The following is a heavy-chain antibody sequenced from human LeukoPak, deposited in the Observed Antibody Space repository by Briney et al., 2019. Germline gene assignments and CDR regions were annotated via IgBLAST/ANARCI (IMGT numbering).Heavy chain of an antibody. V-gene: IGHV4-39*01. J-gene: IGHJ4*02. CDR2: IYYSGST. CDR1: GGSISSSSYY. Sequence: SVTLSLTCTVSGGSISSSSYYWGWIRQPPGKGLEWIGSIYYSGSTYYNPSLKSRVTISVDTSKNQFSLKLSSVTAADTAVYYCARHNEGIYFDYWGQGTLVTVSS. D-gene: IGHD2-8*01. CDR3: ARHNEGIYFDY.